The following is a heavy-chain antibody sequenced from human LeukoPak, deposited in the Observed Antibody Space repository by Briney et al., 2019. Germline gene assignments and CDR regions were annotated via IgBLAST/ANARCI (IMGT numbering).Heavy chain of an antibody. CDR1: VFTFSTYA. J-gene: IGHJ6*02. CDR2: IQDDGSNK. CDR3: ARLDTVTPGVYGMDV. V-gene: IGHV3-30*19. Sequence: GGSLRLSCAASVFTFSTYAMYWVRQAPGEGLEWVAFIQDDGSNKYYADSVKGRFSISRDNSKNTLYLQVNSLRAEDTAVYYCARLDTVTPGVYGMDVWGQGTTVTVSS. D-gene: IGHD4-17*01.